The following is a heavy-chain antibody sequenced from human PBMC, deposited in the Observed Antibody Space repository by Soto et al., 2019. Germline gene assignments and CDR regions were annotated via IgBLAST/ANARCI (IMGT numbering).Heavy chain of an antibody. CDR2: ISGSGGST. D-gene: IGHD3-22*01. Sequence: EVQLLESGGGLVQPGGSLRLSCAASGFTFSSYAMNWVRQAPGKGLEWVSSISGSGGSTYYADSVKGRFTISRDTSKNTLYLQMNSLRAEDTAVYYCAKGAFYYDSSVSYGDWGQGTLVTVSS. CDR1: GFTFSSYA. CDR3: AKGAFYYDSSVSYGD. J-gene: IGHJ4*02. V-gene: IGHV3-23*01.